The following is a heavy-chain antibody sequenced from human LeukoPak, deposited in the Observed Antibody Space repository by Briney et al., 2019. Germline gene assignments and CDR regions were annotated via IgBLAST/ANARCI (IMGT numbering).Heavy chain of an antibody. CDR1: GYSISSGYY. CDR3: ARAHPTTTYRRIPHYMDV. D-gene: IGHD4-17*01. Sequence: TSETLSLTCTVSGYSISSGYYWGWIRQPPGKGLEWIGSIYHSGSTYYNPSLKSRVTISVDTSKNQFSLKLSSVTAADTAVYYCARAHPTTTYRRIPHYMDVWGKGTTVTVSS. J-gene: IGHJ6*03. V-gene: IGHV4-38-2*02. CDR2: IYHSGST.